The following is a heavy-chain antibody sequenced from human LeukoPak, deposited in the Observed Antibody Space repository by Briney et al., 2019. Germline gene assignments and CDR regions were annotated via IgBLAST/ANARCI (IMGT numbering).Heavy chain of an antibody. V-gene: IGHV3-21*01. CDR3: ARDHGSSGYCSSTTCRGNAFDI. CDR2: ISSSSNYI. CDR1: GFTFSSYS. J-gene: IGHJ3*02. Sequence: GGSLRLSCAASGFTFSSYSMNWVRQAPGKGLEGVSSISSSSNYIFYADSVRGRFTISRDNAKNSLYPQMTSLRAEDTAVYYCARDHGSSGYCSSTTCRGNAFDIWGQGTMVTVSS. D-gene: IGHD2-2*01.